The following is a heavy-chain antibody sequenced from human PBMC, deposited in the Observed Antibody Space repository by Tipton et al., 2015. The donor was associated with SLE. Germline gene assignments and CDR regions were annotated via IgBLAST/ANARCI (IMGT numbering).Heavy chain of an antibody. Sequence: TLSLTCAVYGGSFSGYYWSWIRQPLGKGLEWIGEINHSGSTNYNPSLKSRVTISVDTSKNQFSLKLSSVTAADTAVYYCARRLVRYDSRYFDLWGRGTLVTVSS. D-gene: IGHD3-22*01. V-gene: IGHV4-34*01. CDR2: INHSGST. CDR3: ARRLVRYDSRYFDL. J-gene: IGHJ2*01. CDR1: GGSFSGYY.